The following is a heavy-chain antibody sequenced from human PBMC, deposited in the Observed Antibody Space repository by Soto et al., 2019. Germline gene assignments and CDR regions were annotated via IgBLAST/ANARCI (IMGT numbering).Heavy chain of an antibody. D-gene: IGHD3-16*01. CDR1: GGCISSSSYY. V-gene: IGHV4-39*01. Sequence: XASLSLTCTVCGGCISSSSYYWGCIRQPPGKGLEWIGSIYYSGSTYYNPSLKSRVTISVDTSKNQFSLKLSSVTAADTAVYYCASSYVRPPFEFDPWGQGTLVTVSS. J-gene: IGHJ5*02. CDR3: ASSYVRPPFEFDP. CDR2: IYYSGST.